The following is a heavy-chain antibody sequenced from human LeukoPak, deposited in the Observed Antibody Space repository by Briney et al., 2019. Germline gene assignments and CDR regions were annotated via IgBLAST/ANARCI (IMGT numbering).Heavy chain of an antibody. V-gene: IGHV4-59*01. Sequence: SETLSLTCTVSGASINNYYWTWIRQPPGKGLEWIGYSGNTNYNPSLRGRVTISIDTSKNQFSLKLTSVTAADTAIYYCARDTNWFDPWGLGTLVTVSS. D-gene: IGHD1-1*01. CDR2: SGNT. CDR3: ARDTNWFDP. CDR1: GASINNYY. J-gene: IGHJ5*02.